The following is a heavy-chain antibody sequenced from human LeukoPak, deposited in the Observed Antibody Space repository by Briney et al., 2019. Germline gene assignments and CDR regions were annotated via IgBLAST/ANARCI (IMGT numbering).Heavy chain of an antibody. Sequence: SETLSLTCTVTGDSVGRDYRSWIRLPPGRGLQWIGYVFSTESATYSPSLRSRVTMSLDTSKNQFFLDLTSVTAADTAVYYCARHGNTWFGEYRRPYKWFDLWGQGTLVTVSS. V-gene: IGHV4-4*08. CDR1: GDSVGRDY. J-gene: IGHJ5*02. CDR2: VFSTESA. D-gene: IGHD3-10*01. CDR3: ARHGNTWFGEYRRPYKWFDL.